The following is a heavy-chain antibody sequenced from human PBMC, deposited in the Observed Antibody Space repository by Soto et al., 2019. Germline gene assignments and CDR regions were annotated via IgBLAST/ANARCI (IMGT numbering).Heavy chain of an antibody. D-gene: IGHD3-10*01. V-gene: IGHV3-74*01. CDR3: ARGARNYYYFDY. Sequence: EVQLVEPGGGLVQPGGSLRLSCAASGFIFTDYWIHWVRQAPGKGLVWVSRIKSDESTTNYADSVWGRLTISRDNAKNTVYLQINSLRAEDTAVYYCARGARNYYYFDYWGQGTLVTVSS. J-gene: IGHJ4*02. CDR1: GFIFTDYW. CDR2: IKSDESTT.